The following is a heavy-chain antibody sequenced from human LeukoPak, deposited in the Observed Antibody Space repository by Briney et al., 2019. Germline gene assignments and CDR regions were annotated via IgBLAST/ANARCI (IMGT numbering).Heavy chain of an antibody. CDR2: INPSGGST. CDR3: ARDPDYYDSSGYPIHFDI. CDR1: GYTFTGYY. Sequence: ASVKVSCKASGYTFTGYYMHWVRQAPGQGLEWMGIINPSGGSTSYAQKFQGRVTMTRDMSTSTVYMELSSLRSEDTAVYYCARDPDYYDSSGYPIHFDIWGQGTMVTVSS. D-gene: IGHD3-22*01. J-gene: IGHJ3*02. V-gene: IGHV1-46*01.